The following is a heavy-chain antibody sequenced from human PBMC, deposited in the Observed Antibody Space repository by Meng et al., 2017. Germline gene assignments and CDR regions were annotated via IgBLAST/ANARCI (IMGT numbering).Heavy chain of an antibody. CDR3: ARDEDISAAGKLFGDC. CDR2: INPKSGDT. V-gene: IGHV1-2*06. CDR1: GYNFPDYY. Sequence: QRVQSGAEVKKPGASVKVSCKPSGYNFPDYYIHWVRRAPGQGLEWMGRINPKSGDTHYAQKFQARVTMTGDTSISTAYMELSGLRSDDTAMYYCARDEDISAAGKLFGDCWGQGTLVTVSS. D-gene: IGHD6-25*01. J-gene: IGHJ4*02.